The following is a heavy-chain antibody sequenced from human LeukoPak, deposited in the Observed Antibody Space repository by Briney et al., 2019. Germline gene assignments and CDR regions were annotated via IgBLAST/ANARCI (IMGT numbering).Heavy chain of an antibody. CDR3: ARQYDSSGYYTPLDY. CDR2: IIPIFGTA. Sequence: SVKLSCKSSGGAFSSYAISWVRQAPGQGLEWMGGIIPIFGTANYAQKFQGRVTITADKSTSTAYMELSSLRSEDTAVYYCARQYDSSGYYTPLDYWGQGTLVTVSS. V-gene: IGHV1-69*06. D-gene: IGHD3-22*01. J-gene: IGHJ4*02. CDR1: GGAFSSYA.